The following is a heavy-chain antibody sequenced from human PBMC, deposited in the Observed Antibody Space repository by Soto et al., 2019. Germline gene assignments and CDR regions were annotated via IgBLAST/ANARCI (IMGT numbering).Heavy chain of an antibody. J-gene: IGHJ6*02. V-gene: IGHV4-31*03. D-gene: IGHD2-21*01. CDR2: IYYSGTT. CDR3: AASCVACGGFNYYGMDV. CDR1: GGSISSGGYY. Sequence: QVQLQESGQGLVKPSQTLSLTCTVSGGSISSGGYYWYWIRQHPGKGREWIGYIYYSGTTYYNPSLKSRVTISVDTSKTQFSLKLSSVTAADTAVYYCAASCVACGGFNYYGMDVWGQGTTVTVSS.